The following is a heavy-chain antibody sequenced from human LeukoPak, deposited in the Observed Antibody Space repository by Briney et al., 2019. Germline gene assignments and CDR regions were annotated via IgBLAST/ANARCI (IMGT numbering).Heavy chain of an antibody. J-gene: IGHJ5*02. D-gene: IGHD2-2*01. Sequence: RASVKVSCKASGYTFSSYGISWVRQAPGQGLEWMGWISAHNGNTNYAQMVQGRVTMTTDTSTSTAYMEVRSLRSDDTAMYYCARDVGDIVTIPAAISVPWGQGTLVTVSS. CDR2: ISAHNGNT. CDR1: GYTFSSYG. CDR3: ARDVGDIVTIPAAISVP. V-gene: IGHV1-18*01.